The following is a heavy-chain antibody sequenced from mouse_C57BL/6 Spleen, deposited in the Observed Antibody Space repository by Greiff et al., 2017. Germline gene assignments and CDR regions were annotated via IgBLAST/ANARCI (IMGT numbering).Heavy chain of an antibody. CDR1: GFTFSDYG. J-gene: IGHJ4*01. CDR3: ARVTLYAMDD. Sequence: EVKLEESGGGLVKPGGSLKLSCAASGFTFSDYGMHWVRQAPEKGLEWVAYISSGSSTIYYADTVKGRFTISRDNAKNTLFLQMTSLRSEDTAMYYCARVTLYAMDDWGQGTSVTVSS. D-gene: IGHD2-1*01. V-gene: IGHV5-17*01. CDR2: ISSGSSTI.